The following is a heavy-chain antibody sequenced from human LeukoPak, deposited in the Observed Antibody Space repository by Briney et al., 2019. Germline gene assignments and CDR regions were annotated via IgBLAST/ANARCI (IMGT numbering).Heavy chain of an antibody. CDR1: GYTFTSYD. CDR3: ARARITVADTVDF. Sequence: ASVKVSCKASGYTFTSYDINWVRQAPGRGLEWMGWISAYNGNTAYAQKLQGRVTMTTDTSTSTAYMELTSLRSDDTAVYYCARARITVADTVDFWGQGTLVTVSS. CDR2: ISAYNGNT. V-gene: IGHV1-18*01. D-gene: IGHD6-19*01. J-gene: IGHJ4*02.